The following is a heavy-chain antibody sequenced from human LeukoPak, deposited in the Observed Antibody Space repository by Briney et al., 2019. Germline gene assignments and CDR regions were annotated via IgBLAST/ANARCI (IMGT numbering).Heavy chain of an antibody. J-gene: IGHJ3*02. V-gene: IGHV3-9*01. CDR2: ISWNSGSI. CDR3: AEDISDGYNSEAFDI. CDR1: GFTFDDYA. D-gene: IGHD5-12*01. Sequence: GGSLRLSCAASGFTFDDYAMHWVRQAPGKGLEWVSGISWNSGSIGYADSVKGRFTISRDNAKNSLYLQMNSLRAEDTALYYCAEDISDGYNSEAFDIWGQGTMVTVSS.